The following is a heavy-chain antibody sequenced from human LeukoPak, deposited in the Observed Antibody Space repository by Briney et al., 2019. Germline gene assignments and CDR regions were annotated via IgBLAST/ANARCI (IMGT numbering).Heavy chain of an antibody. CDR2: IYTGGST. Sequence: GGSLRLSCAASGFTVSSNYMSWLRQGPGKGREWVSVIYTGGSTYYADSVEGRFTISRDNSKNTLYLQMNSLRAGDTAVYYCAMATWVGGLDYWGQGTLVTVSS. J-gene: IGHJ4*02. D-gene: IGHD1-26*01. CDR1: GFTVSSNY. V-gene: IGHV3-66*01. CDR3: AMATWVGGLDY.